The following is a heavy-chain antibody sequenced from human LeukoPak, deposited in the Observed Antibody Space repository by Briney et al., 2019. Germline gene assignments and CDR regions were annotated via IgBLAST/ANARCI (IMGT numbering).Heavy chain of an antibody. CDR3: ARGQSGYYDY. CDR1: GGSISSYH. V-gene: IGHV4-4*07. CDR2: IYSSGIT. J-gene: IGHJ4*02. Sequence: SETLSLTCTVSGGSISSYHWSWIRQPPGKGLEWIGRIYSSGITNYNPSLKSRVTMSLDTSKNQFSLEVSSATAADTAVYYCARGQSGYYDYWGQGTLVTVSS. D-gene: IGHD3-3*01.